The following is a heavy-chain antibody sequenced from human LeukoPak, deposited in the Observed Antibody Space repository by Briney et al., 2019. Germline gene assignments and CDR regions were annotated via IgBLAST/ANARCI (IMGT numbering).Heavy chain of an antibody. CDR3: ARGRSYSFPFDY. D-gene: IGHD5-18*01. J-gene: IGHJ4*02. CDR1: GGSISSDDYS. CDR2: IYYNGYT. V-gene: IGHV4-30-4*07. Sequence: SETLSLTCAVSGGSISSDDYSWGWIRQPPGQGLEWIGYIYYNGYTYYNPSLKSRVTISVDTSKNQFSLNLDSVPAADTAVYFCARGRSYSFPFDYWGQGTLVSVSS.